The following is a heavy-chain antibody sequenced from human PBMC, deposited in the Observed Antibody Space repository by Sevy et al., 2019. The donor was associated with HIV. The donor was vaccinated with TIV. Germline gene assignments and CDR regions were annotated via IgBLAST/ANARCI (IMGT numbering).Heavy chain of an antibody. CDR2: IRNKAASYTT. V-gene: IGHV3-72*01. J-gene: IGHJ4*02. D-gene: IGHD6-13*01. Sequence: GGSLRLSCAASGFTFSDHYMEWVRQAPGKGLEWVGRIRNKAASYTTEYAAFVKGIFTISRDDSKTSLYLLMNSLKDEDTAVYYCATHAGIAAAGRVFDYWGQGTLVTVSS. CDR1: GFTFSDHY. CDR3: ATHAGIAAAGRVFDY.